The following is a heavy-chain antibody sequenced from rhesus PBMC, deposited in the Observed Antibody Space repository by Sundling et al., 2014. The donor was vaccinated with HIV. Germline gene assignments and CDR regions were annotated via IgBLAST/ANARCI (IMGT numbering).Heavy chain of an antibody. Sequence: QVQLQESGPGLVKPSETLSLTCAVSGGSISSNYWNWIRQAPGKGLEWIGYIYGSSSSTNYNPSLRGRVTLSVDTSKNQFSLKLDSVTAADTAVYFCARLLVGSFDVWGPGVPVTVSS. CDR2: IYGSSSST. D-gene: IGHD2-21*01. J-gene: IGHJ5-1*01. CDR3: ARLLVGSFDV. CDR1: GGSISSNY. V-gene: IGHV4-169*01.